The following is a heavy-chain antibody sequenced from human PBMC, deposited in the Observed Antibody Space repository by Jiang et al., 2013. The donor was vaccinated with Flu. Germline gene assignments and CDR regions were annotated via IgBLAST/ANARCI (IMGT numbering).Heavy chain of an antibody. V-gene: IGHV2-70*11. D-gene: IGHD5-24*01. CDR2: IDWDDDK. CDR1: GFSLSTSGMC. CDR3: ARIGEMATMGPLFDY. J-gene: IGHJ4*02. Sequence: KPTQTLTLTCTFSGFSLSTSGMCVSWIRQPPGKALEWLARIDWDDDKYYSTSLKTRLTISKDTSKNQVVLTMTNMDPVDTATYYCARIGEMATMGPLFDYWGQGTLVTVSS.